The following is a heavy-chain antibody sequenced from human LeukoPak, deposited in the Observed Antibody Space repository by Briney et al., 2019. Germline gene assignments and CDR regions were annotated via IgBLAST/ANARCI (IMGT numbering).Heavy chain of an antibody. CDR3: ARHGSSWPYYFDY. D-gene: IGHD6-13*01. CDR1: GFTFSSYS. V-gene: IGHV3-48*01. CDR2: ISSSSSSM. J-gene: IGHJ4*02. Sequence: PGGSLRLSCAASGFTFSSYSMNWVRQAPGKGPEWVSYISSSSSSMYYADSVKGRFTISRDNAKNSLFLQMNSLRAGDTAVYYCARHGSSWPYYFDYWGQGTLVAVSS.